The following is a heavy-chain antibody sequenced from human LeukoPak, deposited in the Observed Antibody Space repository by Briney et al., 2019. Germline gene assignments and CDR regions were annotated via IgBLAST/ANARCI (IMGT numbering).Heavy chain of an antibody. CDR1: GFTFSSHA. D-gene: IGHD2-21*01. V-gene: IGHV3-23*01. CDR3: AKGGHIQNYYHHMDV. J-gene: IGHJ6*03. CDR2: ITGGGDGA. Sequence: GGSLRLSCVVSGFTFSSHAMSWVRQAPGKGLEWVSTITGGGDGAFYADSVKGRFTISRDNSKNTFYLQMDSLRAEDTAVYHCAKGGHIQNYYHHMDVWGEGTTVTVSS.